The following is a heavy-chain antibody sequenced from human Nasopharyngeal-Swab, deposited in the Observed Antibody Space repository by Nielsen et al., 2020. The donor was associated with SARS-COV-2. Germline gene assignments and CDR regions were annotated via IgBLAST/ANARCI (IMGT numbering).Heavy chain of an antibody. Sequence: GESLKISCAASGFTFSNAWMSWVRQAPGKGLEWVANIKQDGSEKYYVDSVKGRFTISRDNAKNSLYLQMNSLRAEDTAVYYCARSITVDYWGQGTLVTVSS. D-gene: IGHD3-10*01. CDR1: GFTFSNAW. CDR2: IKQDGSEK. CDR3: ARSITVDY. V-gene: IGHV3-7*01. J-gene: IGHJ4*02.